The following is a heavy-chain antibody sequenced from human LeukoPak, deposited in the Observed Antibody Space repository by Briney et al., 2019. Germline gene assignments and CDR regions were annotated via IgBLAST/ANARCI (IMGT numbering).Heavy chain of an antibody. D-gene: IGHD3-16*02. J-gene: IGHJ3*02. CDR2: INHSGST. V-gene: IGHV4-34*01. Sequence: SETLSLTCAVYGGSFSGYYWSWIRQPPGKGLEWIGEINHSGSTNYSPSLKSRVTISVDTSKNQFSLKLSSVTAADTAVYYCAREGAVGVITLDDAFDIWGQGTVVTVSS. CDR1: GGSFSGYY. CDR3: AREGAVGVITLDDAFDI.